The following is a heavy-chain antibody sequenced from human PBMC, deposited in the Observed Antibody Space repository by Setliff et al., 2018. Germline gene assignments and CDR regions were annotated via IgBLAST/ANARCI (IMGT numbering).Heavy chain of an antibody. J-gene: IGHJ5*02. CDR3: ARGSAKMVALPTANYFDP. CDR1: GGTFSSYG. Sequence: SVKVSCKASGGTFSSYGISWVRQAPGQGLEWMGGTIPIFGTTDYAQKFQGRVTIITDESTSTAFMQLSSLRSEDTAVYYCARGSAKMVALPTANYFDPWGQGTPVTVSS. D-gene: IGHD2-2*01. V-gene: IGHV1-69*05. CDR2: TIPIFGTT.